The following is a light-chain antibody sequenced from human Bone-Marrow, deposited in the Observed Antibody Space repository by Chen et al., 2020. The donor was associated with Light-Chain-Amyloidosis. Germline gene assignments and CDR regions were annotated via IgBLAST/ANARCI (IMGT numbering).Light chain of an antibody. J-gene: IGLJ1*01. CDR2: EVT. CDR3: SSYTITNTLV. Sequence: LTQPASVSVSPGHSITISCTGTSSDVGGDNHVSWYQQHPDKAPKLMIYEVTNRPSWVPDRFSGSKSDNTASLTIAGLQTEDEADYFCSSYTITNTLVFGSGTRVTVL. V-gene: IGLV2-14*01. CDR1: SSDVGGDNH.